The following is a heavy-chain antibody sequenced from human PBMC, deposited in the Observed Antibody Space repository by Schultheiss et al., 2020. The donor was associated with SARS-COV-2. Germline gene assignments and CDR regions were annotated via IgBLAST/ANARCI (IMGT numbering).Heavy chain of an antibody. Sequence: GGSLRLSCAASGFTFSRYEMTWVRQAPGKGLDWVSYISSGDSRYYADSVKGRFTISRDNGDNSLYLQMNSLRAEDSALYYCARDLGLLGFDYWGQGTLVTVSS. V-gene: IGHV3-48*03. CDR3: ARDLGLLGFDY. J-gene: IGHJ4*02. CDR1: GFTFSRYE. D-gene: IGHD5-18*01. CDR2: ISSGDSR.